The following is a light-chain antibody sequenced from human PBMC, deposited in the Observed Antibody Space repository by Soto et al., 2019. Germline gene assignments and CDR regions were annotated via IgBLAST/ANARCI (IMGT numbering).Light chain of an antibody. Sequence: QPVLTQSSSASASLGSSVKLTCTLSSGHSSYIIAWHQQQPGKAPRYLMKLEGSGSYNKGSGVPDRFSGSSSGADRYLTXSNLQFEDEADYYCETWDSNTRVFGGGTKLTVL. J-gene: IGLJ2*01. CDR2: LEGSGSY. V-gene: IGLV4-60*02. CDR1: SGHSSYI. CDR3: ETWDSNTRV.